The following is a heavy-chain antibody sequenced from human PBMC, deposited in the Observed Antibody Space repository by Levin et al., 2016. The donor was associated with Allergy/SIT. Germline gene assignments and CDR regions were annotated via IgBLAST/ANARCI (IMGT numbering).Heavy chain of an antibody. J-gene: IGHJ4*02. Sequence: WIRQPPGKGLEWVSAINTIHTDTYYADSVKGRFTISRDNSKNTLFLQMNSLRAEDTAIYYCAKAPLSGGWYWEHWGQGSLVTVSS. D-gene: IGHD6-19*01. CDR3: AKAPLSGGWYWEH. CDR2: INTIHTDT. V-gene: IGHV3-23*01.